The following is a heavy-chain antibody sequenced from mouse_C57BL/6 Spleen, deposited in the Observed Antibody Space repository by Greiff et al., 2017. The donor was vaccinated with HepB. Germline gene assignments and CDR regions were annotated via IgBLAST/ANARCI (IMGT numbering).Heavy chain of an antibody. D-gene: IGHD2-1*01. J-gene: IGHJ4*01. CDR3: ASSIYPYYAMDY. Sequence: EVKLVESGGGLVKPGGSLKLSCAASGFTFSSYAMSWVRQTPEKRLEWVATISDGGSYTYYPDNVKGRFTISRDNAKNNLYLQMSHLKSEDTAMYYCASSIYPYYAMDYWGQGTSVTVSS. CDR1: GFTFSSYA. CDR2: ISDGGSYT. V-gene: IGHV5-4*03.